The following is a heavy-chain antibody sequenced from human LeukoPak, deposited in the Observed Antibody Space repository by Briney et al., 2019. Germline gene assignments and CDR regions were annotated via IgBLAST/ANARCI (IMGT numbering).Heavy chain of an antibody. CDR2: ISSKGDSE. CDR1: GFTFSISV. CDR3: VRAGSSSGHCDNFDM. V-gene: IGHV3-30*03. Sequence: GGSLRLSCAAPGFTFSISVMHWVRQAPGKGLEWVAGISSKGDSEHYADSVKGRFTISRDNSKNMLFLLMNSLRPEDTAMYYCVRAGSSSGHCDNFDMWGQGTVITVSS. D-gene: IGHD3-22*01. J-gene: IGHJ3*02.